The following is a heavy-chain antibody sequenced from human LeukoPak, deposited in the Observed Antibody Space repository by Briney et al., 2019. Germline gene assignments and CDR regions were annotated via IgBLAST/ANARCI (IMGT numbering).Heavy chain of an antibody. D-gene: IGHD3-22*01. V-gene: IGHV3-9*03. CDR1: GFTFNDYS. CDR3: ARGGYDSSGYYGGKFDY. CDR2: ISWNSGFI. J-gene: IGHJ4*02. Sequence: GGSLILSCAASGFTFNDYSMHWFRQAPAKGLEWVSGISWNSGFIGYADSVKGRFTISRDNAKNSLYLQMNSLRAEDMALYYCARGGYDSSGYYGGKFDYWGQGTLVTVSS.